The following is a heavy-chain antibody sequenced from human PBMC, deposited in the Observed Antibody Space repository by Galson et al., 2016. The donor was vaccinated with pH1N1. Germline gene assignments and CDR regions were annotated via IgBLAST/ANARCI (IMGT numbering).Heavy chain of an antibody. V-gene: IGHV3-7*01. CDR3: AGHLFSASESPFEY. CDR1: GFTFSHYW. CDR2: IKENGSEK. D-gene: IGHD3-16*01. J-gene: IGHJ4*02. Sequence: SLRLSCAASGFTFSHYWTSWVRQAPGKGLEWVANIKENGSEKYYLDSVKGRFTISRDNAKHSVSLQLDSLRAEDTAVYYCAGHLFSASESPFEYWGQGALVTVSS.